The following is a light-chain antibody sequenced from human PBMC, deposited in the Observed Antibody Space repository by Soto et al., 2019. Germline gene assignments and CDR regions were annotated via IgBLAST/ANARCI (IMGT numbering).Light chain of an antibody. CDR1: QDIQKW. J-gene: IGKJ3*01. Sequence: DIQMTQSPSFVSASVGDTINITCRASQDIQKWLAWYQQKPGKAPKVLIYAGSNLESGVSSRFSGSGSGTEFSLTISSLQTEDFATYFCHQASSFPYTFGPGTKVDIK. CDR3: HQASSFPYT. CDR2: AGS. V-gene: IGKV1-12*01.